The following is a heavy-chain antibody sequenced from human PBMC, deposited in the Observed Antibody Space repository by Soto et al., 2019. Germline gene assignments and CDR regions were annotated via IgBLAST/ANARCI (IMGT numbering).Heavy chain of an antibody. Sequence: SETLSLTCRVSGSSISSYCWSWLRQPPGKGLEWIGNIYYTGSTNYHPSLKSRVIMSVESSKKQFSLRLNSVTAADTAVYYCTRVGGYYGDYPNFDYWGQGALVTVSS. J-gene: IGHJ4*02. V-gene: IGHV4-59*01. D-gene: IGHD4-17*01. CDR1: GSSISSYC. CDR3: TRVGGYYGDYPNFDY. CDR2: IYYTGST.